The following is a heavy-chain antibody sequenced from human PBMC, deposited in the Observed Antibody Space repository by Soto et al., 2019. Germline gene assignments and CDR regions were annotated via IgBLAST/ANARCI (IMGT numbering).Heavy chain of an antibody. CDR2: VTHSGTA. CDR1: GGSIDSGAFS. Sequence: SETLPLTCAVSGGSIDSGAFSLSWARQPPGKGLEWIGYVTHSGTAYSIPSLNGRLTLSVDSSQTQFSLKLTSVTAADSAFYYCARIHWAQSSLDYWGRGILGTVS. J-gene: IGHJ4*02. V-gene: IGHV4-30-2*01. CDR3: ARIHWAQSSLDY. D-gene: IGHD6-19*01.